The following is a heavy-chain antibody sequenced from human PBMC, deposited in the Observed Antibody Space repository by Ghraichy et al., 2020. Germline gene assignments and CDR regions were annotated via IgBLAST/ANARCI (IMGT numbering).Heavy chain of an antibody. CDR3: ARHPTDYYGSGSYLGWFDP. CDR1: GGSISSSSYY. Sequence: SETLSLTCTVSGGSISSSSYYWGWIRQPPGKGLEWIGSIYYSGSTYYNPSLKSRVTISVDTSKNQFSLKLSSVTAADTAVYYCARHPTDYYGSGSYLGWFDPWGQGTLVTVSS. V-gene: IGHV4-39*01. CDR2: IYYSGST. J-gene: IGHJ5*02. D-gene: IGHD3-10*01.